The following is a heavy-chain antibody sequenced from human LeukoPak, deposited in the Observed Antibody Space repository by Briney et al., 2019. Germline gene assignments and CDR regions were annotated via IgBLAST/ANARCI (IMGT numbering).Heavy chain of an antibody. CDR2: IYSSLST. D-gene: IGHD6-19*01. CDR3: ARTQWLVYDY. V-gene: IGHV4-38-2*02. CDR1: GYSISSGYF. Sequence: SETLSLTCTVSGYSISSGYFWGWIRQPPGKGLEWIGNIYSSLSTYYTPSLKSRVTISVDTSKNQFSLKLSSVTAADTAVYYCARTQWLVYDYWGQGTLVTVSS. J-gene: IGHJ4*02.